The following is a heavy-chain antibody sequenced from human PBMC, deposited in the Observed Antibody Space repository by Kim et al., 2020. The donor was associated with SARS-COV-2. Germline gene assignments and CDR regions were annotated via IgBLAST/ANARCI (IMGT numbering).Heavy chain of an antibody. J-gene: IGHJ3*01. D-gene: IGHD3-9*01. CDR1: GGSVSSGSYY. CDR3: ARGGYYDILTGPN. V-gene: IGHV4-61*01. CDR2: IYYSGST. Sequence: SETLSLTCTVSGGSVSSGSYYWSWIRQPPGKGLEWIGYIYYSGSTNYNHSLKSRVTISVDTSKNQFSLKLSSVTAADTAVYYCARGGYYDILTGPNWGQGTMVTVSS.